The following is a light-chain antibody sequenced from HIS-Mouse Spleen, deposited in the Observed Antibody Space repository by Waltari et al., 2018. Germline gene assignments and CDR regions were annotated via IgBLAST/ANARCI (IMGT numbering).Light chain of an antibody. V-gene: IGLV2-23*01. CDR3: CSYAGSSTWV. CDR2: EGS. J-gene: IGLJ3*02. Sequence: QSALTQPASVSGSPRHSITISCTGTSSAVGSDNLVSWYQQHPGKAPKLMIYEGSKRPSGVSNRFSGSKSGNTASLTISGLQAEDEADYYCCSYAGSSTWVFGGGTKLTVL. CDR1: SSAVGSDNL.